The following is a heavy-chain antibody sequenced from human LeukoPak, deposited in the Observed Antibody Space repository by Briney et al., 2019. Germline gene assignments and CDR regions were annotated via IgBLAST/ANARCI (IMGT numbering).Heavy chain of an antibody. CDR1: GFTFSSYS. J-gene: IGHJ4*02. Sequence: PGGSLRLSCAASGFTFSSYSMNWVRQAPGKGLEWVSSISSSSSYIYYADSVKGRFTISRDNAKNSLYLQMNSLRAEDTAVYYCARDPYDFWSGYGDYWGQRTLVTVSS. CDR2: ISSSSSYI. D-gene: IGHD3-3*01. V-gene: IGHV3-21*01. CDR3: ARDPYDFWSGYGDY.